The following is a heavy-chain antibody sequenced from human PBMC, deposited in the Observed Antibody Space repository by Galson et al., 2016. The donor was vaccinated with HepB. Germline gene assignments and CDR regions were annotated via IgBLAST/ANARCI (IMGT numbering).Heavy chain of an antibody. D-gene: IGHD1-26*01. CDR2: IKSKTDGGTT. Sequence: YLRLSCSASGFTSSNAWMSWVRQAPGKGLEWVGPIKSKTDGGTTDYAAPVKGRFTISRDDSKNTLYLQMNSLKTEDTAVYHCTTSVGANEFDYWGRGTLVTVSS. J-gene: IGHJ4*02. V-gene: IGHV3-15*01. CDR3: TTSVGANEFDY. CDR1: GFTSSNAW.